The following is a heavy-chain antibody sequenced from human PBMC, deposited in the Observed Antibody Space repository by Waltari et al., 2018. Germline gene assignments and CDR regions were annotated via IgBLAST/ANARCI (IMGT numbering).Heavy chain of an antibody. D-gene: IGHD1-26*01. CDR2: IIPIFGTA. Sequence: QGQLVQAGAEVKNPGSSVKVSCRASGGTFRSYTINWVRQAPGQWLEWMGGIIPIFGTANYAQKFQGRVTITADESTSTAYMELSSLRSEDTAVYYCARDLPAAGSYYVIGAFDIWGQGTMVTVSS. V-gene: IGHV1-69*13. CDR1: GGTFRSYT. CDR3: ARDLPAAGSYYVIGAFDI. J-gene: IGHJ3*02.